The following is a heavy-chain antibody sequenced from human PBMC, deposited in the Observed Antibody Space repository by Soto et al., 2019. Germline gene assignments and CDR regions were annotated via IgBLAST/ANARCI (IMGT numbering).Heavy chain of an antibody. D-gene: IGHD3-22*01. Sequence: ESLNISFQAPGYTFTTRWIMWVRQMPWKGLEWLGSVDPRDSYADCSPSVQGHFTMSNEKSGKTAYLQCSSLKASDTATYYCATFPMTPDWYLDVWGRSTVVSASS. CDR1: GYTFTTRW. V-gene: IGHV5-10-1*01. J-gene: IGHJ2*01. CDR2: VDPRDSYA. CDR3: ATFPMTPDWYLDV.